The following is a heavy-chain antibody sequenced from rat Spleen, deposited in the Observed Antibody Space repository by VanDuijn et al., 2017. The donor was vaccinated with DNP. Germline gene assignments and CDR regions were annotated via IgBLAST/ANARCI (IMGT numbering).Heavy chain of an antibody. V-gene: IGHV5-29*01. Sequence: EVQLVESGGGLVQPGRSLKLSCAASGFTFSKYGMAWVRQAPTKGLEWVATISYNGGTPYYRDSVKGRFTISRDNAKSTLYLQMDSLRSEDTATYYCTTSLGRVFDYWGQGVMVTVSS. CDR1: GFTFSKYG. D-gene: IGHD1-11*01. J-gene: IGHJ2*01. CDR2: ISYNGGTP. CDR3: TTSLGRVFDY.